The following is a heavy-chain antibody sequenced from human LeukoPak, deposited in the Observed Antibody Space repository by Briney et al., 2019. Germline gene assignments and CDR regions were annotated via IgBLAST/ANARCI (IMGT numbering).Heavy chain of an antibody. CDR3: ARGLPYCSSTSCYVGYNWFDP. V-gene: IGHV4-34*01. CDR2: INHSGST. CDR1: GGSFSGYY. Sequence: SETLSLTCAVYGGSFSGYYWSWIRQPPGKGLEWIGEINHSGSTNYNPSLKSRVTISVDTSKNHFSLKLSSVTAADTAVYYCARGLPYCSSTSCYVGYNWFDPWGQGTPVTVSS. J-gene: IGHJ5*02. D-gene: IGHD2-2*01.